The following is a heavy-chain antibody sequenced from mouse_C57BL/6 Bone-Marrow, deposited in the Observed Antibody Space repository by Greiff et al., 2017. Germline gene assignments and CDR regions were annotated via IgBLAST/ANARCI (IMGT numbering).Heavy chain of an antibody. V-gene: IGHV1-69*01. Sequence: VKLQQPGAELVMPGASVKLSCKASGYTFTSYWMHWVKQRPGQGLEWIGELEPSDSYTNYNQTFKGKSTLTVDKSYSTADMQLSSLTSEDSAVYYCARVYGSTYWYFDVWGTGTTVTVSS. D-gene: IGHD1-1*01. CDR3: ARVYGSTYWYFDV. CDR1: GYTFTSYW. J-gene: IGHJ1*03. CDR2: LEPSDSYT.